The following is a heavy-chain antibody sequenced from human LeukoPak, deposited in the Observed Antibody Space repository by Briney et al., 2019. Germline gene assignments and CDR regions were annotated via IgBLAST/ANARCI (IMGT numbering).Heavy chain of an antibody. Sequence: GGSLRLSCAASGFTFSSYAMSWVRQAPGKGLEWVSAISGSGGSTYYADCVKGRFTISRDNSKNTLYLQMNSLRAEDTAVYYCAKDRTIFGVVADYWGQGTLVTVSS. J-gene: IGHJ4*02. CDR1: GFTFSSYA. CDR2: ISGSGGST. V-gene: IGHV3-23*01. D-gene: IGHD3-3*01. CDR3: AKDRTIFGVVADY.